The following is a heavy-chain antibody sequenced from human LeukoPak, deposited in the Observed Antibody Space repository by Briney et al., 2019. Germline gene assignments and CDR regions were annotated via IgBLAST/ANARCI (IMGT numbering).Heavy chain of an antibody. D-gene: IGHD3-22*01. CDR1: GYTFTGYY. CDR3: ARAYPENYYVSSGYSDY. CDR2: INPNSGGT. Sequence: ASVKVSCKASGYTFTGYYMHWVRQAPGQGFEWMGWINPNSGGTNYAQKFQGRVTMTRDTSISTAYMELSRLRSDDTAVYYCARAYPENYYVSSGYSDYWGQGTLVTVSS. J-gene: IGHJ4*02. V-gene: IGHV1-2*02.